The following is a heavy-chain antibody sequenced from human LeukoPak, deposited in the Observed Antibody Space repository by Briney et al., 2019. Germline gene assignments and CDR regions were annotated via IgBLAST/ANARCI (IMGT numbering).Heavy chain of an antibody. J-gene: IGHJ4*02. CDR2: ISSSGSTI. Sequence: GGSLRLSCAASGFTFSDYYMSWIRQAPGKGLEWGSYISSSGSTIYYADSVKGRFTISRDNAKTSLYLQMNSLRAEDTAVYYCAREIAAAGINYWGQGTLVTVSS. CDR3: AREIAAAGINY. V-gene: IGHV3-11*01. D-gene: IGHD6-13*01. CDR1: GFTFSDYY.